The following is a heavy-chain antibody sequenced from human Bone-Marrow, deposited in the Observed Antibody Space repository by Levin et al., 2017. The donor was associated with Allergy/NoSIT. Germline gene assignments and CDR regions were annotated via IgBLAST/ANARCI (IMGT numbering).Heavy chain of an antibody. CDR1: GYIFTGHY. J-gene: IGHJ4*02. CDR3: ARGEDMGATTLDILDY. V-gene: IGHV1-2*02. Sequence: GESLKISCQTSGYIFTGHYMHWVRQAPGQGLEWMGWMNPNSGVTNFPQKFQGRVTMTGDTSISTAYIELSSLRSDDTALYFCARGEDMGATTLDILDYWGQGTLVTVSS. D-gene: IGHD1-26*01. CDR2: MNPNSGVT.